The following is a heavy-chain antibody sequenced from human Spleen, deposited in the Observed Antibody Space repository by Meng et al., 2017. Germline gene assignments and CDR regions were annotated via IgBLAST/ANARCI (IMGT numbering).Heavy chain of an antibody. J-gene: IGHJ4*02. Sequence: GESLKISCAASGVIVSSKYMSWVRQAPGKGLEWVSVIYSGGSTYYADTVKGRFTISRDNSKNTLYLQMDNMRVEDTAVYYCAKGTMLRGVIRTPFDSWGQGTLVTVAS. D-gene: IGHD3-10*01. CDR2: IYSGGST. V-gene: IGHV3-53*01. CDR1: GVIVSSKY. CDR3: AKGTMLRGVIRTPFDS.